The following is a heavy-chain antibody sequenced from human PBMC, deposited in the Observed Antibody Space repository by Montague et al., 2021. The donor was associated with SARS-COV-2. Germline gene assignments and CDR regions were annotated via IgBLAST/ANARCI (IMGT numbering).Heavy chain of an antibody. J-gene: IGHJ4*02. Sequence: PALVKPTQTLTLTCTFSGFSLSTSGMCVSWIRQPPGKALEWLTLIDWDDDKYYSTSLKTRLTISKDTSKSQVVLTMTNMDPVDTATYYCARSYGTTVVTRAFDYWGQGTLVTASS. CDR1: GFSLSTSGMC. CDR3: ARSYGTTVVTRAFDY. V-gene: IGHV2-70*01. CDR2: IDWDDDK. D-gene: IGHD4-23*01.